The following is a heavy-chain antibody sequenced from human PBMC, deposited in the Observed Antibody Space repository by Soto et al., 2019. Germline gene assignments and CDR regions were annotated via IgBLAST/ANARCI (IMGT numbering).Heavy chain of an antibody. CDR1: GFTFSSYA. V-gene: IGHV3-30-3*01. Sequence: ESGGGVVQPGRSLRLSCAASGFTFSSYAMHWVRQAPGKGLEWVAVISYDGSNKYYADSVKGRFTISRDNSKNTLYLQMNSLRAEDTAVYYCARDELRFLEWLTGFDYWGQGTLVTVSS. CDR3: ARDELRFLEWLTGFDY. J-gene: IGHJ4*02. CDR2: ISYDGSNK. D-gene: IGHD3-3*01.